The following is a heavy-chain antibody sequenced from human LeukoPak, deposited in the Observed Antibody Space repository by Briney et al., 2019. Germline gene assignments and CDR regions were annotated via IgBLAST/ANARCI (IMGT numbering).Heavy chain of an antibody. Sequence: GRSLRLSCAASGFTFSSYAMHWVRQAPGKGLEWVAVVSYDGSNKYYADSVKGRFTISRDNSKNTLYLQMNSLRAEDTAVYYCAREECSSTSCTSYFDYWGQGTLVTVSS. CDR1: GFTFSSYA. V-gene: IGHV3-30*04. CDR3: AREECSSTSCTSYFDY. D-gene: IGHD2-2*01. CDR2: VSYDGSNK. J-gene: IGHJ4*02.